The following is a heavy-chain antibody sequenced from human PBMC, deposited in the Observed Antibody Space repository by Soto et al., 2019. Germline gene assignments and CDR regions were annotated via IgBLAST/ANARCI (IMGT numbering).Heavy chain of an antibody. D-gene: IGHD3-3*01. J-gene: IGHJ6*02. Sequence: LRLSCSASGFTFSSYEMNWVRQAPGKGLEWVSYISDSGRTIYYADSVKGRFTVSRDDAQNSVYLQMDSLRAEDTAVYYCARDLLHYDFWSGYSAYFYYGMDVWGPGTTVTVSS. CDR3: ARDLLHYDFWSGYSAYFYYGMDV. CDR2: ISDSGRTI. CDR1: GFTFSSYE. V-gene: IGHV3-48*03.